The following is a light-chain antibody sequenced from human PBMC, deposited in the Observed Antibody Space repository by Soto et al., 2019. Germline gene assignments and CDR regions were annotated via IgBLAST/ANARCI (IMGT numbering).Light chain of an antibody. J-gene: IGKJ2*01. Sequence: DIQLTQSPSFLSASVGDRVTITCRASQGISSYLAWYQQKPGKHPKLLIYAASTLQSGVPSRFSGSGSGTEFTLTISSLQPEAFATYYCQQLNSYPRTTFGQGTKLEIK. CDR3: QQLNSYPRTT. V-gene: IGKV1-9*01. CDR2: AAS. CDR1: QGISSY.